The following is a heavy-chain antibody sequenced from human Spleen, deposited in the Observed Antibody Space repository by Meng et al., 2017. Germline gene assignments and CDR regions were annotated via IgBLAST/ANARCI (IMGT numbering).Heavy chain of an antibody. CDR1: GFTFSSYG. CDR2: IWYDGSNK. Sequence: GGSLRLSCAASGFTFSSYGMHWVRQAPGKGLEWVAVIWYDGSNKYYADSVKGRFTISRDNSKNTLYLQMNSLRAEDTVVYYCAKLMVRGVRSRSYYYYGMDVWGQGTTVTVSS. D-gene: IGHD3-10*01. J-gene: IGHJ6*02. CDR3: AKLMVRGVRSRSYYYYGMDV. V-gene: IGHV3-33*06.